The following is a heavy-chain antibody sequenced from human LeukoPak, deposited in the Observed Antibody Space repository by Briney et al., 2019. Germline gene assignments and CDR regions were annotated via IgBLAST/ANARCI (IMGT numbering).Heavy chain of an antibody. CDR1: GGSISSYY. D-gene: IGHD3-22*01. V-gene: IGHV4-4*07. CDR2: IYTSGST. J-gene: IGHJ6*02. CDR3: ARDMYYDSSGYTYYYYYGMDV. Sequence: PSETLSLTCTVSGGSISSYYWSWIRQPAGKGLEWIGRIYTSGSTNYNPSLKSRVTMSVDTSKNQFSLKLSSVAAADTAVYYCARDMYYDSSGYTYYYYYGMDVWGQGTTVTVSS.